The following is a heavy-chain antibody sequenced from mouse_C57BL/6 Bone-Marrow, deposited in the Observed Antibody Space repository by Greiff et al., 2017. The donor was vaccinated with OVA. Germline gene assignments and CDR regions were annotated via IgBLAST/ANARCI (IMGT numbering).Heavy chain of an antibody. CDR1: GYTFTSYW. D-gene: IGHD1-1*01. CDR2: INPSNGGT. CDR3: AREVLLRGAMDY. J-gene: IGHJ4*01. V-gene: IGHV1-53*01. Sequence: VQLQQPGPELVKPGASVKLSCKASGYTFTSYWMHWVKQRPGQGLEWIGNINPSNGGTNYNEKLKSKATLTVDKPSSTAYMQLSSLTSEDTAVDYCAREVLLRGAMDYWGQGTAVTVSS.